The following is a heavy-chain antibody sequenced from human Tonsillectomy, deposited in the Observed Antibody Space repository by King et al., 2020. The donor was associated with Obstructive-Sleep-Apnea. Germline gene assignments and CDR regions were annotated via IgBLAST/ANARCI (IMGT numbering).Heavy chain of an antibody. J-gene: IGHJ5*02. Sequence: VQLVESGGGLVQPGGSLKLSCAASGFTFSGSAMHWVRQASGKGLEWVGRIGSNANSYATAYAASVTGRFIISRDDSKNTAYLQMNSLKTEDTAVYFCPRRGGTDSSGYYYVDPVGSWGQGTLVTVS. CDR3: PRRGGTDSSGYYYVDPVGS. CDR1: GFTFSGSA. V-gene: IGHV3-73*01. D-gene: IGHD3-22*01. CDR2: IGSNANSYAT.